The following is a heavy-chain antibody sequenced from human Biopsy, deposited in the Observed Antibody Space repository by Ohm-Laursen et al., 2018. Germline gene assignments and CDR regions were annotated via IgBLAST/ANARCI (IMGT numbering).Heavy chain of an antibody. CDR3: ARAPFGSGSYSEFDY. CDR2: ISSRTNTI. D-gene: IGHD3-22*01. J-gene: IGHJ4*02. Sequence: SLRLSCAASGFTFSDYYMSWIRQAPGKGLKWVSYISSRTNTIYYADSVKGRFTISRDNAKNSLYLQMNSLRGEDTAVYYCARAPFGSGSYSEFDYWGQGSLVTVSS. CDR1: GFTFSDYY. V-gene: IGHV3-11*04.